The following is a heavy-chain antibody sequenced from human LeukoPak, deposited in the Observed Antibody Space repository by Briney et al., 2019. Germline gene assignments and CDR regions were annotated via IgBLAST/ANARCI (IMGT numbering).Heavy chain of an antibody. J-gene: IGHJ4*02. Sequence: TPSETLSLTCTVSGGSISSYYWSWIRQPPGKALEWLALIYWDDDKRYSPSLKSRLTITKDTSKNQVVLTMTNMDPVDTATYYCAHAKDGDYTYDYWGQGTLVTVSS. CDR1: GGSISSYYW. V-gene: IGHV2-5*08. CDR3: AHAKDGDYTYDY. D-gene: IGHD4-17*01. CDR2: IYWDDDK.